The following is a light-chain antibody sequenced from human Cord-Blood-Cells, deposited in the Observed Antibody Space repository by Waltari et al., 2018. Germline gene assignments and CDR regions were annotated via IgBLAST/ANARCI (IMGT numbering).Light chain of an antibody. Sequence: ASITCSGDKLGDKYACWYQQKPGQSPVLVIYQDSKRPSGIPERFSGSNSGNTATLTISGTQAMDEADYYCQAWDSSTVVFGGGTKLTVL. CDR2: QDS. CDR1: KLGDKY. V-gene: IGLV3-1*01. CDR3: QAWDSSTVV. J-gene: IGLJ2*01.